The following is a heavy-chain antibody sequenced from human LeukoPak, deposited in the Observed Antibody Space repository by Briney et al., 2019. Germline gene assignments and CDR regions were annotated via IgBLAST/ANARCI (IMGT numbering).Heavy chain of an antibody. D-gene: IGHD2-15*01. Sequence: GGSLRLSCAASGFTFSSYWMSWVRQAPGKGLEWVSAIGGGGGSTYYADSVKGRFTISRDNSKNTLYLQMNSLRAEDTALYYCAKGRSRSGPDYWGQGALVTVSS. V-gene: IGHV3-23*01. CDR1: GFTFSSYW. CDR2: IGGGGGST. J-gene: IGHJ4*02. CDR3: AKGRSRSGPDY.